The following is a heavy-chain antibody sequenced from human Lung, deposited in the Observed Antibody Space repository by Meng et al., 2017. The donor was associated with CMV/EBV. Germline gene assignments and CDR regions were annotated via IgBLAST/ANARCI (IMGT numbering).Heavy chain of an antibody. CDR1: GFTFSSYS. D-gene: IGHD6-6*01. CDR3: ARAPGAARSEYGMDV. CDR2: ISSSSSYI. J-gene: IGHJ6*02. V-gene: IGHV3-21*01. Sequence: SCAASGFTFSSYSMNWVRQAPGKGLEWVSFISSSSSYIYYGDSVEGRFTISRDNAKNSLYLQMNSLRAEDTAVYYCARAPGAARSEYGMDVWGQGTTVTVSS.